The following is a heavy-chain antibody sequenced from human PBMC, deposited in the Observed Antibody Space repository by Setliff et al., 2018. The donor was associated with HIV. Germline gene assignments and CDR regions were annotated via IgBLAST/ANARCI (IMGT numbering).Heavy chain of an antibody. J-gene: IGHJ4*02. CDR2: IYYNGNT. Sequence: SETLSLTCTVSGGSISSYYWSWIRQPPGKGLEWIGYIYYNGNTNYNPSLKSRVTISVDTSKNQLSLKLSSVTAADTAVYYCAREIYGDNSRPFDYWGQGTLVTVSS. CDR3: AREIYGDNSRPFDY. V-gene: IGHV4-59*01. D-gene: IGHD4-17*01. CDR1: GGSISSYY.